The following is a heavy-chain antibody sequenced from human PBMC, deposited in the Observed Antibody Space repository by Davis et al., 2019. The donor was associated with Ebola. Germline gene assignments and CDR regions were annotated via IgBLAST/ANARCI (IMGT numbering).Heavy chain of an antibody. CDR2: INPIIGHP. Sequence: ASVKVSCKASGYTFTDYLMHWVRQAPGQGLEWMGLINPIIGHPRLAQKFQGRVTLTRDTSTSTVHRDLSSLKSEDTAIYYCASGEFVDFWGQGTLVTVSS. CDR3: ASGEFVDF. V-gene: IGHV1-46*01. CDR1: GYTFTDYL. D-gene: IGHD3-10*01. J-gene: IGHJ4*02.